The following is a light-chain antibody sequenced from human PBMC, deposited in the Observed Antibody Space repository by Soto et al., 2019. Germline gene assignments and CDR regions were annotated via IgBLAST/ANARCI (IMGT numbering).Light chain of an antibody. V-gene: IGKV1-39*01. Sequence: DIQMTQSPSSLSASLGDIVSITCRASQSISIYLNWYQQKPGKAPKLLINGASSLQSGVPSRFSGSGSGADFALTISSLQPEDFATYYCQQSYNTPGTFGGGTKVDIK. CDR2: GAS. CDR1: QSISIY. CDR3: QQSYNTPGT. J-gene: IGKJ4*01.